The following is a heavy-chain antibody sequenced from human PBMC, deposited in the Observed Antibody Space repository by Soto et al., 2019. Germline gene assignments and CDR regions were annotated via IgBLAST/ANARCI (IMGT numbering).Heavy chain of an antibody. D-gene: IGHD3-9*01. V-gene: IGHV1-18*01. Sequence: ASVKVSCKASGYTFTSYGISWVRQAPGQGLEWMGWISAYNGNTNYAQKLQGRVTMTTDTPTSTAYMELRSLRSDDTAVYYCARDRNGYYDILTGQNWFDPWGQGTLVTVSS. CDR3: ARDRNGYYDILTGQNWFDP. CDR2: ISAYNGNT. J-gene: IGHJ5*02. CDR1: GYTFTSYG.